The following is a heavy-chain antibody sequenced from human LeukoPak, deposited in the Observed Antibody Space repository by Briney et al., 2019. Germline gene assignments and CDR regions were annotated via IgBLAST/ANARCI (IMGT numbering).Heavy chain of an antibody. D-gene: IGHD3-10*01. CDR2: IIPVFGTA. V-gene: IGHV1-69*05. CDR1: GGTFNSHV. J-gene: IGHJ5*02. CDR3: ARGDYYGSESYWHTKWFDP. Sequence: GSSVKVSCKASGGTFNSHVISWVRQAPGQGLEWMGGIIPVFGTANYAQKFQGRVTITTDKSTTTAYMEMSSLRSEDTAVYYCARGDYYGSESYWHTKWFDPWGQGTLVTVSS.